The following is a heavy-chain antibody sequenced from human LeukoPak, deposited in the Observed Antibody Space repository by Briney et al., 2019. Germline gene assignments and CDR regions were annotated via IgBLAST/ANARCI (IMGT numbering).Heavy chain of an antibody. CDR2: ICYSGST. V-gene: IGHV4-59*01. CDR1: GGSISSYY. CDR3: ARTTEAHSWRTRYSDYYMDV. D-gene: IGHD6-13*01. Sequence: PSETLSLTCTVSGGSISSYYWSWIRQPPGKGLEWIGYICYSGSTNYNPSLKSRVTISVDTSKNQFSLKLSSVTAADTAVYYCARTTEAHSWRTRYSDYYMDVWGKGTTVTVSS. J-gene: IGHJ6*03.